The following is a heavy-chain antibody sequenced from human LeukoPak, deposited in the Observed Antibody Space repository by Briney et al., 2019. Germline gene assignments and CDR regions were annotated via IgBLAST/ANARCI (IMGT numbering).Heavy chain of an antibody. J-gene: IGHJ5*02. Sequence: SETLSLTCTVSGGSISSYYWSWIRQPPGKGLEWIGYIYYSGSTNYNPSLKSRVTISVDTSKNQFSLKLSSVTAADTAVYYCARHGQAHCSSTSCYAGGWFDPWSQGTLVTVSS. CDR2: IYYSGST. CDR3: ARHGQAHCSSTSCYAGGWFDP. D-gene: IGHD2-2*01. CDR1: GGSISSYY. V-gene: IGHV4-59*08.